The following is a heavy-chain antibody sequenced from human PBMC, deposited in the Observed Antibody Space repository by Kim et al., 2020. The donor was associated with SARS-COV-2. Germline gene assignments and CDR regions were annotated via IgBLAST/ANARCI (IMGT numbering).Heavy chain of an antibody. J-gene: IGHJ1*01. Sequence: GGSLRLSCAASGFTFSNYGMHWVRQAPGKGLEWMAVISFDGSNKYYGDSVKGRITISRDNSKNTLYLQMNSLRPEDTAVYYCARDLGVVTTMGQYFQHWGQGTLVTVSS. D-gene: IGHD2-21*02. V-gene: IGHV3-30*03. CDR1: GFTFSNYG. CDR2: ISFDGSNK. CDR3: ARDLGVVTTMGQYFQH.